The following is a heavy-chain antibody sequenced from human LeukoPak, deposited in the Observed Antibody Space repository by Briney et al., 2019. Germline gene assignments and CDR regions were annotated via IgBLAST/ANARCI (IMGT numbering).Heavy chain of an antibody. CDR3: ARNPSYYDILTGYVYYYYYGMDV. V-gene: IGHV3-7*04. Sequence: GGSLRLSCAASGFTFGSYWMSWVRQAPGKGLEWVANIKQDGSEKYYVDSVKGRFTISRDNAKNSLYLQMNSLRAEDTAVYYCARNPSYYDILTGYVYYYYYGMDVWGQGTTVTVSS. CDR1: GFTFGSYW. CDR2: IKQDGSEK. J-gene: IGHJ6*02. D-gene: IGHD3-9*01.